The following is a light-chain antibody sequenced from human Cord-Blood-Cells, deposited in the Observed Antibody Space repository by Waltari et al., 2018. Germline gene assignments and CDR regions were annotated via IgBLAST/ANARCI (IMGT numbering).Light chain of an antibody. CDR1: SSHVGGYHY. CDR2: DVS. CDR3: SSYTSSSTRV. V-gene: IGLV2-14*01. J-gene: IGLJ3*02. Sequence: PALTQPASVSGSPGQSITIPCTGTSSHVGGYHYVSWYQQHPGKAPKLMIYDVSNRPSGVSNRFSGSKSGNTASLTISGLQAEDEADYYCSSYTSSSTRVFGGGTKLTVL.